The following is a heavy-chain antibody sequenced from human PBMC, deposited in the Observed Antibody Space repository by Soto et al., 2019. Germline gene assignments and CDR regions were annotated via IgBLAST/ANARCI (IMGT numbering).Heavy chain of an antibody. CDR3: ARHLPYCGGDCYSLDY. CDR2: IYYSAST. J-gene: IGHJ4*02. V-gene: IGHV4-59*08. D-gene: IGHD2-21*02. CDR1: GGSISSYY. Sequence: QVQLQESGPGLVKPSETLSLTCTVSGGSISSYYWSWIRQPPGKGLEWIGYIYYSASTNYSPSLKSRVTISVDKSKNQFSLNLSSVTAADTAVYYCARHLPYCGGDCYSLDYWGQGTLVTVSS.